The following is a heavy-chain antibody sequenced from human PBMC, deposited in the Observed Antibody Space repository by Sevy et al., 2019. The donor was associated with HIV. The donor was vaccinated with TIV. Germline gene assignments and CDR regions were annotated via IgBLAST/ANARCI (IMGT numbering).Heavy chain of an antibody. CDR1: GFTFDAFW. D-gene: IGHD3-16*02. CDR2: IRPDGNEI. Sequence: GGSLRLSCAASGFTFDAFWMQWLRQAPGKGLEWVANIRPDGNEIYYAESVRGRFTISRDNSKESLYLQMSNLRVEDTATYFCARRYFDLWGQRALVTVSS. V-gene: IGHV3-7*01. CDR3: ARRYFDL. J-gene: IGHJ4*02.